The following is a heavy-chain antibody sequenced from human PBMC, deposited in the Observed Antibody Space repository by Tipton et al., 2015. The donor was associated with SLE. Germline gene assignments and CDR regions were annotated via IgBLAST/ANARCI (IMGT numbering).Heavy chain of an antibody. Sequence: TLSLTCAVSGGSITSANWWSWVRQPPGKGLEWIGQIYYTGTTNYNPSLKSQVTISVDSSKNQFSLKLNSVTAADTAVYYCARAPGDHFYYFALDVWGQGTTVTVSS. CDR1: GGSITSANW. CDR2: IYYTGTT. D-gene: IGHD1-26*01. CDR3: ARAPGDHFYYFALDV. V-gene: IGHV4-4*02. J-gene: IGHJ6*02.